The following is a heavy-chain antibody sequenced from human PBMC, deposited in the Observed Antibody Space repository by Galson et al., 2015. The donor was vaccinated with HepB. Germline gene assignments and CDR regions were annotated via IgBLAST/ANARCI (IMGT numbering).Heavy chain of an antibody. Sequence: SLRLSCAASGFTFSSYGMHWVRQAPGKGLEYVSAISSNGGSTYYADSVKGRFTISRDNSKNTLYLQMSSLRAEDTAVYYCVKDTTYCSGGSCYGGGYYYYYGMDVWGQGTTVTVSS. D-gene: IGHD2-15*01. J-gene: IGHJ6*02. CDR3: VKDTTYCSGGSCYGGGYYYYYGMDV. CDR2: ISSNGGST. V-gene: IGHV3-64D*06. CDR1: GFTFSSYG.